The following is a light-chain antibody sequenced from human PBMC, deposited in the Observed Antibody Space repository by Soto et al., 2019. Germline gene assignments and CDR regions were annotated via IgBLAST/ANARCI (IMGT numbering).Light chain of an antibody. CDR3: QQYDNLPYT. V-gene: IGKV1-33*01. CDR1: QDISNY. Sequence: DIQMTQSPSSLSASVGDRVTITCQASQDISNYLNWYQQKPGKAPKLLIYDASNLETRVPSRFSGSGSGTDFTFTISSLQPEDIATYYCQQYDNLPYTFGQGNKLEIK. CDR2: DAS. J-gene: IGKJ2*01.